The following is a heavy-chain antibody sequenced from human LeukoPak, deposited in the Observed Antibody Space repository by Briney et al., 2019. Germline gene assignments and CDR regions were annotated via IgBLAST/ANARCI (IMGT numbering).Heavy chain of an antibody. CDR1: GGTFSSYA. V-gene: IGHV1-69*05. D-gene: IGHD6-13*01. Sequence: ASVKVSCKASGGTFSSYAISWVRQAPGQGLEWMGGIIPIFGTANYAQKFQGRVTITTDESTSTAYMELSSLRSEDTAVYYCAGAAAVNSAFDIWGQGTMVTVSS. J-gene: IGHJ3*02. CDR3: AGAAAVNSAFDI. CDR2: IIPIFGTA.